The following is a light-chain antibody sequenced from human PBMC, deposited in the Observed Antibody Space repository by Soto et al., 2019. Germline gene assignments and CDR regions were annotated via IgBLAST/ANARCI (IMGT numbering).Light chain of an antibody. CDR2: DFT. J-gene: IGLJ2*01. V-gene: IGLV2-11*01. Sequence: QSVLTQPRSVSGSPGQSVTISCTGTSSDVGAYDFVSWYQQHPVKAPKLMISDFTKRPSGVPDRFSGSKSGNTASLTISGLQAEDEADYYCCSYAGNLAVFGGGTKVTVL. CDR1: SSDVGAYDF. CDR3: CSYAGNLAV.